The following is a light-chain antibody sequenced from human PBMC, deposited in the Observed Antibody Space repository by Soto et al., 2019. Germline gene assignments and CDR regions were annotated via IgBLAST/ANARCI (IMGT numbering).Light chain of an antibody. CDR1: SGSVSTSYY. V-gene: IGLV8-61*01. CDR2: NTN. J-gene: IGLJ3*02. Sequence: QTVVTQEPSSSVSPGGTITLTCGLSSGSVSTSYYPSWYQQTPGQAPRTLIYNTNTRSSGVPDRFSGSVLGNTAALTITGAQADDESDYYCLLYMGNGIWVFGGGTKVTVL. CDR3: LLYMGNGIWV.